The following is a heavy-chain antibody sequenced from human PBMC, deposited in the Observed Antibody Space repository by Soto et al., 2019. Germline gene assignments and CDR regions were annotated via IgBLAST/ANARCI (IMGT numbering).Heavy chain of an antibody. D-gene: IGHD1-1*01. V-gene: IGHV1-69*02. CDR3: ARGPAMYNWNDRIYYYYGMDV. CDR2: IIPILGIA. Sequence: QVQLVQSGAEVKKPGSSVKVSCKASGGTFSSYTISWVRQAPGQGLEWMGRIIPILGIANYAQKFQGRVTITADKSTSTAYMERSSLRSEDTAVYYCARGPAMYNWNDRIYYYYGMDVWGQGTTVTVSS. CDR1: GGTFSSYT. J-gene: IGHJ6*02.